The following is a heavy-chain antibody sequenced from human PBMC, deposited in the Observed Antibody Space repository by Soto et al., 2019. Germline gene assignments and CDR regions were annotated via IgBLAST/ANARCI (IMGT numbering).Heavy chain of an antibody. CDR1: GFTFSNAW. J-gene: IGHJ4*02. CDR2: IKSKTDGGTT. V-gene: IGHV3-15*01. D-gene: IGHD4-17*01. CDR3: TTTTTVTSEVDY. Sequence: GGSLRLSCAASGFTFSNAWMSWVRQAPGKGLEWVGRIKSKTDGGTTDYAAHVKCRFTISRDDSKNTLYLQMNSLKTEDTAVDYCTTTTTVTSEVDYWGQGTLVTVSS.